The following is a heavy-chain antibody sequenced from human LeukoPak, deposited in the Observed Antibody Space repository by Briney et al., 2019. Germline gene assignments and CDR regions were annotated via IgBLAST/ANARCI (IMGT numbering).Heavy chain of an antibody. CDR3: TLIQGWGSGSYYRDF. D-gene: IGHD3-10*01. Sequence: PGGSLRLSCAASGLSISNDWMSWVRQAPGKGLEWVARVKSKSAGGTTDYAAPVKGRFTISRDDSKNTLYLQMKSLKTEDAAVYYCTLIQGWGSGSYYRDFWGQGTLVTVSS. CDR1: GLSISNDW. V-gene: IGHV3-15*01. J-gene: IGHJ4*02. CDR2: VKSKSAGGTT.